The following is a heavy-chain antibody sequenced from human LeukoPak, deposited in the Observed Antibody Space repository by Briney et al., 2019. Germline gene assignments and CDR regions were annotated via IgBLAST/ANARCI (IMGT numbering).Heavy chain of an antibody. J-gene: IGHJ4*02. D-gene: IGHD1-26*01. V-gene: IGHV3-23*01. CDR3: ARAGSIRFDY. Sequence: GGSLRLSCAASGFTFSSYAMSWVRQAPGKGLEWVSGISGSDGSTYYADSVKGRFTISRDNSKDTLYLQMNSLRAEDTAVYYCARAGSIRFDYWGQGTLVTVSS. CDR1: GFTFSSYA. CDR2: ISGSDGST.